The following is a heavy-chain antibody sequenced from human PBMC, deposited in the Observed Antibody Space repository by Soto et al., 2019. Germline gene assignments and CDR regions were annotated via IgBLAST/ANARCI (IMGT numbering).Heavy chain of an antibody. CDR3: ARRPVNDYYDSSRYYPAGTWLDP. Sequence: GESLKISCKGSGYTFTSYWIGWVRQMPGKGLEWMGIIYPGDSDTRYSPSFQGQVTISADKSISTAYLQWSSLKASDTAMYYCARRPVNDYYDSSRYYPAGTWLDPWGEGTLVTGSS. CDR2: IYPGDSDT. V-gene: IGHV5-51*01. CDR1: GYTFTSYW. J-gene: IGHJ5*02. D-gene: IGHD3-22*01.